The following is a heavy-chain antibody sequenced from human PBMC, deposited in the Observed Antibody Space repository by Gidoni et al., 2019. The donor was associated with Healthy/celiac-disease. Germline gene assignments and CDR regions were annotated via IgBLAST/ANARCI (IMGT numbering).Heavy chain of an antibody. CDR1: GFTFSSYG. D-gene: IGHD2-2*01. J-gene: IGHJ5*02. V-gene: IGHV3-33*01. CDR3: ARGGYCSSTSCYDWFDP. Sequence: QVQLVESGGGVVQPGRSLRLSCAASGFTFSSYGMHWVRQAPGKGLEWVAVRGYDGSKKYYADSVKGRFTISRDNSKNTLYLQMNSLRAEDTAVYYCARGGYCSSTSCYDWFDPWGQGTLVTVSS. CDR2: RGYDGSKK.